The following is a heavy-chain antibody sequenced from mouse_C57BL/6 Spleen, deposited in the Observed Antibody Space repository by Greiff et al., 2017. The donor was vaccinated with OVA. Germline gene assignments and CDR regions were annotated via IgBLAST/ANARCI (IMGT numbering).Heavy chain of an antibody. J-gene: IGHJ4*01. CDR3: AREGDDLHAMDY. V-gene: IGHV5-16*01. Sequence: EVNLVESEGGLVQPGSSMKLSCTASGFTFSDYYMAWVRQVPEKGLEWVANINYDGSSTYYLDSLKSRFIISRDNAKNILYLQMSSLKSEDTATYYCAREGDDLHAMDYWGQGTSVTVSS. CDR2: INYDGSST. CDR1: GFTFSDYY.